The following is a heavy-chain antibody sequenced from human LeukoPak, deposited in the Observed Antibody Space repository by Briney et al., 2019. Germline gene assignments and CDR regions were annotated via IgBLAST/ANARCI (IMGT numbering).Heavy chain of an antibody. V-gene: IGHV3-23*01. CDR2: ISGSGGST. CDR1: EFTFSNYA. CDR3: ARDPNGDYIGAFDM. Sequence: PGGSLRLSCAASEFTFSNYAMSWVRQAPGKGLEWVSSISGSGGSTQYADSVQGRFAISRDNSKNTLYLQMNSLRVEDTAVYFCARDPNGDYIGAFDMWGRGTMVSVSS. D-gene: IGHD4-17*01. J-gene: IGHJ3*02.